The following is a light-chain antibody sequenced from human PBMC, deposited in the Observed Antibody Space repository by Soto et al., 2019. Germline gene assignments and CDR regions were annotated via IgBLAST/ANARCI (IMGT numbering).Light chain of an antibody. V-gene: IGLV1-44*01. CDR2: SDT. J-gene: IGLJ1*01. Sequence: QSALTQPPSASGTPGQRVTMSCSGGSSNIGSNTVSWYQHLPGTAPQLLIYSDTQRASGVADRFSGSKSGTSASLAISGLQSDDEADYYCAAWDDRLNGALFGTGTKATVL. CDR3: AAWDDRLNGAL. CDR1: SSNIGSNT.